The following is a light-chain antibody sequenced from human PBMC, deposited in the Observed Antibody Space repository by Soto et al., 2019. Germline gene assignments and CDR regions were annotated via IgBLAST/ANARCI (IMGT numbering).Light chain of an antibody. CDR1: QSISSW. Sequence: DIQMTQSPSTLSASVGDSVTITCRASQSISSWLAWYQQKPGKAHKLLIYDASSLESGVPSRFSGSGSGTEFTLTISSLQPDDFATYYCQQYNSYSYTFGQGTKLEIK. J-gene: IGKJ2*01. V-gene: IGKV1-5*01. CDR2: DAS. CDR3: QQYNSYSYT.